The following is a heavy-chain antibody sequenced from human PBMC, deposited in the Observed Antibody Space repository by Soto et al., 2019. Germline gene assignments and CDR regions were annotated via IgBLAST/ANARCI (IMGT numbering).Heavy chain of an antibody. D-gene: IGHD1-1*01. CDR3: VRGDNWNDEASDY. J-gene: IGHJ4*02. CDR2: IWSDGNNR. CDR1: GFMFSNHG. V-gene: IGHV3-33*01. Sequence: QVQLVESGGGVVQPGRSLRLSCAASGFMFSNHGMHWVRQAPGKGLEWVAVIWSDGNNRYYADSVKGRFTISRDNSKSTVYLQMSSLRVEDTAVYYCVRGDNWNDEASDYWGQGTLVTVSS.